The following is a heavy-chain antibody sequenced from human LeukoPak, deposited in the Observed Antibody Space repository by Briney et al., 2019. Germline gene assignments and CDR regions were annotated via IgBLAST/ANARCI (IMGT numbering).Heavy chain of an antibody. J-gene: IGHJ4*02. D-gene: IGHD3-3*01. V-gene: IGHV1-24*01. CDR3: ATFNSYYDFWSDY. Sequence: ASVKVSCKVSGDSLTDLSMHWVRQAPGKGLEWMGGFDPEDGETIYAQKFQGRVTMTEDTSTDTAYMELSSLRSEDTAVYYCATFNSYYDFWSDYWGQGTLVTVSS. CDR1: GDSLTDLS. CDR2: FDPEDGET.